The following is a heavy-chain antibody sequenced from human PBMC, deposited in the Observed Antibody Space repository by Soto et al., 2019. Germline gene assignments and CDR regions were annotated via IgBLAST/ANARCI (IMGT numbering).Heavy chain of an antibody. CDR2: INPNSGGT. J-gene: IGHJ6*02. D-gene: IGHD3-3*01. CDR3: ARDLRNYDFWSGYYTYYYYGMDV. Sequence: GASVKVSCKASGYTFTGYYMHWVRQAPGQGLEWMGWINPNSGGTNYAQKFQGWVTMTRDTSISTAYMELSRLRSEDTAVYYCARDLRNYDFWSGYYTYYYYGMDVWGQGTTVTVSS. V-gene: IGHV1-2*04. CDR1: GYTFTGYY.